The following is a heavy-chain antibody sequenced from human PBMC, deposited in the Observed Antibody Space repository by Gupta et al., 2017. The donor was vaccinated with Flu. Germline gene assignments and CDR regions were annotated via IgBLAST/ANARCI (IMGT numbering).Heavy chain of an antibody. V-gene: IGHV3-23*01. Sequence: EVQLLESGGGLAQPGGSLRLSCATSGFTFSHYAMRWVGQAPGKGLEWVSTVSGGGSNSYYADSVKGRFTISGDSSKKTVYLQMNSLRVEDTAVYYCAKGANWAFEIWGQGTMVTVSS. CDR3: AKGANWAFEI. CDR2: VSGGGSNS. CDR1: GFTFSHYA. J-gene: IGHJ3*02. D-gene: IGHD1-1*01.